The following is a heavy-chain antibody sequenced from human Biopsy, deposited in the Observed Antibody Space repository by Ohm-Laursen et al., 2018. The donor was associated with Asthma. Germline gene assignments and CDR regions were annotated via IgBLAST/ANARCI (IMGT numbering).Heavy chain of an antibody. J-gene: IGHJ6*02. D-gene: IGHD6-13*01. V-gene: IGHV4-39*01. CDR1: SGSGGYMRSGNYY. CDR3: VRGSSSWHHGPFHYYYGLDV. CDR2: IYYSGTT. Sequence: SETLSLTCSLSSGSGGYMRSGNYYWGWIRQPPGKGLEWSGSIYYSGTTYYNPSLERRVTVSADTSKNQFSLKLTSVTAADTAVYYCVRGSSSWHHGPFHYYYGLDVWGQGTTATVSS.